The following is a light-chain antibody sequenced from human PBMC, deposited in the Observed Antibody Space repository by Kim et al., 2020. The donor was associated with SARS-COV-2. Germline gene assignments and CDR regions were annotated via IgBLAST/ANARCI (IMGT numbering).Light chain of an antibody. CDR1: QSVSSMY. J-gene: IGKJ1*01. V-gene: IGKV3-15*01. CDR3: QQYNHWPPWT. Sequence: IVLTQSPGTLSLSPGERATLSCRASQSVSSMYLAWYQQKPGQAPRLLIYGASTRATGIPARFSGSGSGTEFTLTISILQSEDFAFYYCQQYNHWPPWTFGQGTKVDIK. CDR2: GAS.